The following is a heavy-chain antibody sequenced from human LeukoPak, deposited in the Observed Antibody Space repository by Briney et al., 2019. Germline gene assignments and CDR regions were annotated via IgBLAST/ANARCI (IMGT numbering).Heavy chain of an antibody. Sequence: SETLSLTCTVSGGPIRDFYWSWIRQPPGKGLEWIGYSYYSGSTSYKPSLKSRVAISVDMSKSQFSLELSSVTAADTAVYYCARGLSALTYYYDSSGYANWFDPWGQGTLVTVSS. D-gene: IGHD3-22*01. CDR3: ARGLSALTYYYDSSGYANWFDP. CDR2: SYYSGST. CDR1: GGPIRDFY. J-gene: IGHJ5*02. V-gene: IGHV4-59*01.